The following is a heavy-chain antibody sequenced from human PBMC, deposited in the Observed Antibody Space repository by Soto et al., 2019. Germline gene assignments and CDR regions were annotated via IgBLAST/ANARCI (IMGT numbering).Heavy chain of an antibody. Sequence: GGSLRLSCTASGFTFGDYAMSWCRQAPGKGLEWVGFIRSKAYGGTTEYAASVKGRFTISRDDSKSIAYLQMNSLKTEDTAVYYCTRAGIAAAGTRYFDLWGRGTLVTVSS. CDR3: TRAGIAAAGTRYFDL. V-gene: IGHV3-49*03. D-gene: IGHD6-13*01. CDR1: GFTFGDYA. J-gene: IGHJ2*01. CDR2: IRSKAYGGTT.